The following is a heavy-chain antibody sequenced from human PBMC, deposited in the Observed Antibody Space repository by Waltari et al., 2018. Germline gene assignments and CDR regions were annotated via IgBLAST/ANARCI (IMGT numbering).Heavy chain of an antibody. V-gene: IGHV3-30*02. Sequence: QVPLVASGGGVVQPGGSLNLPCSASVFTFCSYCIHWLRQAPGKGLEWVAFIRYDGSNKYYADSVKGRFTISRDNSKNTLYLQMNSLRAEDTAVYYCAKEGYGDYVFDYWGQGTLVTVSS. CDR3: AKEGYGDYVFDY. CDR1: VFTFCSYC. J-gene: IGHJ4*02. CDR2: IRYDGSNK. D-gene: IGHD4-17*01.